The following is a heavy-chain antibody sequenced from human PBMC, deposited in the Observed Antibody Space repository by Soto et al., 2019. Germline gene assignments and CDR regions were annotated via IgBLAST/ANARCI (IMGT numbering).Heavy chain of an antibody. CDR2: IYSRGGT. D-gene: IGHD3-9*01. CDR1: GGSICNSTYY. J-gene: IGHJ5*02. CDR3: ARHPEYLDCPQNSFDP. Sequence: SEPLSLICTVSGGSICNSTYYWAWIRQPPGKGLEWIWSIYSRGGTSDNPSLKSRVTISVGWSKNHFSLKLTSVTAADTAVYFCARHPEYLDCPQNSFDPWGQGTLVTVSS. V-gene: IGHV4-39*01.